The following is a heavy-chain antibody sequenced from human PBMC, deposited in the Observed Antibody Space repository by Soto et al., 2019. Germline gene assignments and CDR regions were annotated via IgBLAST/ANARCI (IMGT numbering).Heavy chain of an antibody. Sequence: HGASVKVSCKASGGTFSSYAISWVRQAPGQGLEWMGGIIPIFGTANYAQKFQGRVTITADESTSTAYMELSSLRSEDTAVYYCARGRYQTTVTTSYYYYGMDVWGQGTTVTVSS. D-gene: IGHD4-4*01. J-gene: IGHJ6*02. CDR3: ARGRYQTTVTTSYYYYGMDV. CDR1: GGTFSSYA. V-gene: IGHV1-69*13. CDR2: IIPIFGTA.